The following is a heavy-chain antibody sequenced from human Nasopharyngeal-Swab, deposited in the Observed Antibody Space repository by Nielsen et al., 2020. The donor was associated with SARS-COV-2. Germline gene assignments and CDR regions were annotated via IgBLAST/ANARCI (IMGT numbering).Heavy chain of an antibody. CDR3: AKRITMVRGVMIQKIDYYYGMDV. V-gene: IGHV3-30*18. D-gene: IGHD3-10*01. CDR2: ISYDGSNK. J-gene: IGHJ6*02. Sequence: AVISYDGSNKYYADSVKVRFTISRDNSKSTLYLQMNSLRAEDTAVSYCAKRITMVRGVMIQKIDYYYGMDVWCQWTTVTVSS.